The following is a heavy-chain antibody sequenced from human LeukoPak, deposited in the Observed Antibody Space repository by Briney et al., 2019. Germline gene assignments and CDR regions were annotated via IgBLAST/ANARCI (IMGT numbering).Heavy chain of an antibody. V-gene: IGHV3-7*01. CDR3: TRNEV. J-gene: IGHJ4*02. Sequence: PGGSLRLSCAGSGFTFSGYWVSWVRQAPGKGLEWVANIKQDGGNKYYVDSVKGRFTISRDNAKNSLSLQMNSLRAEDTGVYYCTRNEVWGQGTLVTVSS. CDR2: IKQDGGNK. CDR1: GFTFSGYW. D-gene: IGHD1-1*01.